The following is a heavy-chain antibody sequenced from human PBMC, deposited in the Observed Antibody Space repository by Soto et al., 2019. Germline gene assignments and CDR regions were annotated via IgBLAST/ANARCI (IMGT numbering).Heavy chain of an antibody. Sequence: EVQLVESGGGLVKPGGSLRLSCAASGFTFSTYTMNWVRQAPGKGLEGVSGISGSGSWRYYADSVKGRLTISSDNAKNSLYLQMNGLSAADTAVYYCARDLYFLAFDLWGQGTMVTVSS. J-gene: IGHJ3*01. D-gene: IGHD3-9*01. CDR3: ARDLYFLAFDL. V-gene: IGHV3-21*01. CDR1: GFTFSTYT. CDR2: ISGSGSWR.